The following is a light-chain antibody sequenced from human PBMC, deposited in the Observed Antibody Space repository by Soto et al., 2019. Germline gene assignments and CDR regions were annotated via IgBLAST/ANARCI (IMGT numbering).Light chain of an antibody. CDR3: KQYNSYRT. J-gene: IGKJ3*01. CDR1: QSISIW. V-gene: IGKV1-5*01. CDR2: DAS. Sequence: DTQITHAPSTLSESVVDRVNLTCRARQSISIWLAWYQQKPGKAPRLLIYDASILESGVPSRFSGSGSGTEFTLTISSLQPDDFATYYCKQYNSYRTFG.